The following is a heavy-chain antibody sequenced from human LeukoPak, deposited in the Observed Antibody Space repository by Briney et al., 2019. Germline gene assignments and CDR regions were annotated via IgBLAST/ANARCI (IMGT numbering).Heavy chain of an antibody. CDR2: ISSSSSTI. J-gene: IGHJ3*02. CDR1: GFTFSSYE. V-gene: IGHV3-48*01. CDR3: ARERGYGDYVPLDAFDI. Sequence: GGSLRLSCAASGFTFSSYEMNWVRQAPGKGLEWVSYISSSSSTIYYADSVKGRFTISRDNAKNSLYLQMNSLRAEDTAVYYCARERGYGDYVPLDAFDIWGQGTMVTVSS. D-gene: IGHD4-17*01.